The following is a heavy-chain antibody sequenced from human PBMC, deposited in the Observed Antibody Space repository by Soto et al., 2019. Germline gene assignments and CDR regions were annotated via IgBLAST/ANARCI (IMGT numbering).Heavy chain of an antibody. CDR3: ARGVGLLWFGDMGYYYYGMDV. V-gene: IGHV4-34*01. CDR1: GGSFSGYY. Sequence: SETLSLTCAVYGGSFSGYYWSWIRQPPGKGQEWIGEINHSGSTNYNPSLKSRVTISVDTSKNQFSLKLSSVTAADTAVYYCARGVGLLWFGDMGYYYYGMDVWGQGTTVTVSS. D-gene: IGHD3-10*01. CDR2: INHSGST. J-gene: IGHJ6*01.